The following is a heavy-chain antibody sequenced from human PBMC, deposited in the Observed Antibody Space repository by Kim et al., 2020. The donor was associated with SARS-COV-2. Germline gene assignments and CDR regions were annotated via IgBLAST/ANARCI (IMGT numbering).Heavy chain of an antibody. D-gene: IGHD2-21*01. V-gene: IGHV1-46*01. CDR3: GRDNPDF. Sequence: ASVKVSCKTSGYSFTRFQMHWMRQAPGQGLEWMAIINPVTGSAIYEPLFQGRLSLTSDTSTATFYMDLRSLRPEDTAVYYCGRDNPDFWGQGTLVTVSS. CDR2: INPVTGSA. J-gene: IGHJ4*02. CDR1: GYSFTRFQ.